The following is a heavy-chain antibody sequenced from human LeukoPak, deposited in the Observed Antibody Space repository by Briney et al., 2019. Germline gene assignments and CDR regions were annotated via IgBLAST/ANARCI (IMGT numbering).Heavy chain of an antibody. J-gene: IGHJ3*02. V-gene: IGHV1-18*01. CDR3: ARVLARYGSGGAFDI. D-gene: IGHD3-10*01. Sequence: GASVKVSCKASGYTFTCYGISWVRQAPGQGLEWMGWISAYNGNTNYAQKLQGRVTMTTDTSTSTAYMELRSLRSDDTAVYYCARVLARYGSGGAFDIWGQGTMVTVSS. CDR1: GYTFTCYG. CDR2: ISAYNGNT.